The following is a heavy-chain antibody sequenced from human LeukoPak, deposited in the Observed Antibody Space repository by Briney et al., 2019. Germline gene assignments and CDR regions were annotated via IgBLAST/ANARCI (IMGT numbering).Heavy chain of an antibody. CDR2: FDPEDGET. D-gene: IGHD3-22*01. CDR1: GYTLTELS. Sequence: ASVKVSCKVSGYTLTELSMHWVRQAPGKGLEWMGGFDPEDGETIYAQKFQGRVTMTEDTSTDTAYMELSRLRSEDTAVCYCATANSYYYDSSGYLFEYWGQGTLVTVSS. J-gene: IGHJ4*02. V-gene: IGHV1-24*01. CDR3: ATANSYYYDSSGYLFEY.